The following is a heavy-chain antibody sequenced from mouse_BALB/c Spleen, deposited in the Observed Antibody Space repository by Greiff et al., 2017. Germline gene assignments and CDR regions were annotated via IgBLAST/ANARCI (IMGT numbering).Heavy chain of an antibody. V-gene: IGHV1-53*01. CDR1: GYTFTSYW. CDR3: ARPARATGFAY. CDR2: INPSNGGT. D-gene: IGHD3-1*01. J-gene: IGHJ3*01. Sequence: QVQLQQPGAELVKPGASVKLSCKASGYTFTSYWMHWVKLRPGQGFEWIGEINPSNGGTNYNEKFKGKATLTSDKSSSTAYMELSSLTSEDSAVYYCARPARATGFAYWGQGTLVTVSA.